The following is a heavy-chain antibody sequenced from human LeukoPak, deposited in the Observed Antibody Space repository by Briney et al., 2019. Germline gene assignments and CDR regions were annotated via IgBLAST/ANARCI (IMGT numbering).Heavy chain of an antibody. CDR1: GGSISSYY. J-gene: IGHJ4*02. D-gene: IGHD3-22*01. V-gene: IGHV3-11*06. CDR3: ARDPDYYDSRVVDF. Sequence: LSLTCTVSGGSISSYYWSWIRQAPGKGLEWVSYISSDPSHTYYADSVRGRFTISRDNAKHSLYLQMDNLRTEDTAMYYCARDPDYYDSRVVDFWGQGTRVTVSS. CDR2: ISSDPSHT.